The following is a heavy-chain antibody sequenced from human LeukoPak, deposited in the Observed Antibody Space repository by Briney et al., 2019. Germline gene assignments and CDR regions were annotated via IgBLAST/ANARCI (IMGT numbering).Heavy chain of an antibody. CDR3: TAVDYDY. Sequence: GGSLRLSCAASVFTLSNAWVTWVRQVPGKGLEWVGRIKSNTDGGTTDYAAPVKGRFTISRDNSENKVYLQMNSLKTEDTAVYYCTAVDYDYWGQGTLVTVSS. CDR2: IKSNTDGGTT. D-gene: IGHD4-23*01. J-gene: IGHJ4*02. V-gene: IGHV3-15*01. CDR1: VFTLSNAW.